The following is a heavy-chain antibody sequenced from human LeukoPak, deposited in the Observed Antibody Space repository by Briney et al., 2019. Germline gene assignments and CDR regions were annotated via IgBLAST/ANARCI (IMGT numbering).Heavy chain of an antibody. V-gene: IGHV3-21*01. CDR2: ISSSSSSYI. Sequence: KPGGSLRLSCAASGFTFSSYSMNWVRQAPGKGLEWVSSISSSSSSYIYYADSVKGRFTISRDNAKNSLYLQMNSLRAEDTAVYYCAYEHDYGDYGYFDYWGQGTLVTVSS. J-gene: IGHJ4*02. CDR1: GFTFSSYS. CDR3: AYEHDYGDYGYFDY. D-gene: IGHD4-17*01.